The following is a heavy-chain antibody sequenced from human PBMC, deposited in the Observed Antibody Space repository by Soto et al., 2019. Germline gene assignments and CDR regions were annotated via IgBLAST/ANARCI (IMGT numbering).Heavy chain of an antibody. Sequence: GESLKISCKGSGYSFTSYWISWVRQMPGKGLEWMGRIDPSDSYTNYSPSFQGHVTISADKSISTAYLQWSSLKASDTAMYYCARLAMVRGVTNYGMDVWGQGTKVTVS. D-gene: IGHD3-10*01. V-gene: IGHV5-10-1*01. CDR3: ARLAMVRGVTNYGMDV. CDR1: GYSFTSYW. J-gene: IGHJ6*02. CDR2: IDPSDSYT.